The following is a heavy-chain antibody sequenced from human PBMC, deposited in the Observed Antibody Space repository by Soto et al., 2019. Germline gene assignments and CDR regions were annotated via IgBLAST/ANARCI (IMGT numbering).Heavy chain of an antibody. J-gene: IGHJ6*02. D-gene: IGHD2-2*02. V-gene: IGHV1-2*02. CDR3: ARSLTEGYCTITGCYTRPLYGMEV. CDR1: GYTVSGYY. CDR2: SNPNSGGT. Sequence: GSVKVSCKXSGYTVSGYYIHCLRHAPGQGLEWMGGSNPNSGGTNYAQKFQGRVTVTRDTPTSTAYMELSRLTSDDTAVYYCARSLTEGYCTITGCYTRPLYGMEVWGQGTTVTVS.